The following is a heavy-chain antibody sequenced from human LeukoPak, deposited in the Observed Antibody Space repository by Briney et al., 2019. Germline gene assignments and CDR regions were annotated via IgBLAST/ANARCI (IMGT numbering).Heavy chain of an antibody. J-gene: IGHJ3*02. Sequence: ASVRVSCKASGYIFTSYCIHWVRQAPGQGLEWMGWISAYSGCTHYAQKFQGRVTMTTDTSTSTAYMELRTLRSDDTAVYYCAKDLGNSPSSWVVRNDAFGIWGQGTMVTVSS. V-gene: IGHV1-18*01. CDR3: AKDLGNSPSSWVVRNDAFGI. D-gene: IGHD2/OR15-2a*01. CDR1: GYIFTSYC. CDR2: ISAYSGCT.